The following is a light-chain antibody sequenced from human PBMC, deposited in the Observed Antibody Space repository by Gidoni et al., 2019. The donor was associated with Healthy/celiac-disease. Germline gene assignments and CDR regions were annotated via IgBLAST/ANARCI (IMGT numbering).Light chain of an antibody. CDR3: LQDYNYPLT. CDR2: AAS. CDR1: QGIRND. J-gene: IGKJ4*01. V-gene: IGKV1-6*01. Sequence: AIQMTQSPSSLSASVGDRVNITCRASQGIRNDLGWYQQKPGKDTKVLIYAASNLQSGVPSRCSGSGSGTDFTLTISSLQPEDFATYYCLQDYNYPLTFGGGTKVEIK.